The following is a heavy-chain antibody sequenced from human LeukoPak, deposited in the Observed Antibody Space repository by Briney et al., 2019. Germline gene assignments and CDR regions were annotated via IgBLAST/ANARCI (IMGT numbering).Heavy chain of an antibody. J-gene: IGHJ6*04. Sequence: GRSLRLSCAASGFTFSSYAMHWVRQAPGKGLEWVAVISYDGSNKYYADSVKGRFTISRDNSKNTLYLQMSSLRAEDTAVYYCARDQGILTGDYYYGMDVWGKGTTVTVSS. D-gene: IGHD3-9*01. CDR2: ISYDGSNK. V-gene: IGHV3-30*04. CDR1: GFTFSSYA. CDR3: ARDQGILTGDYYYGMDV.